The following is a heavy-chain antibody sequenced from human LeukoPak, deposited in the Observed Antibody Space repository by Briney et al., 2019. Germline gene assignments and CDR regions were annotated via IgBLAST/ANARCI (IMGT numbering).Heavy chain of an antibody. Sequence: ASVKVSCEASGYTFTSYYMHWVRQAPGQGLGWMGIINPSGGSTSYAQKFQGRVTMTRDTSTSTVYMELSSLRSEDTAVYYCARAKWLRFVWFDPWGQGTLVTVSS. V-gene: IGHV1-46*01. J-gene: IGHJ5*02. D-gene: IGHD5-12*01. CDR2: INPSGGST. CDR3: ARAKWLRFVWFDP. CDR1: GYTFTSYY.